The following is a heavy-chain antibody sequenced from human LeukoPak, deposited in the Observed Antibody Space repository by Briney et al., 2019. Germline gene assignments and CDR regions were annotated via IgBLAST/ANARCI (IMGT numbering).Heavy chain of an antibody. CDR1: GGSISSGDYY. D-gene: IGHD3-3*01. V-gene: IGHV4-61*08. J-gene: IGHJ4*02. CDR2: IYYSGST. Sequence: SQTLSLTCTVSGGSISSGDYYWSWIRQPPGKGLEWIGYIYYSGSTNYNPSLKSRVTISVDTSKNQFSLKLSSVTAADTAVYYCARVSDFWSGYYTLGYWGQGTLVTVSS. CDR3: ARVSDFWSGYYTLGY.